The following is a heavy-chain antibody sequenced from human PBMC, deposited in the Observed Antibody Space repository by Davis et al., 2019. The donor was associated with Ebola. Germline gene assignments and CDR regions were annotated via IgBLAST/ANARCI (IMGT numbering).Heavy chain of an antibody. CDR1: GGTFSSYT. CDR3: AGIIRFLEWFHAKYYYYGMDV. J-gene: IGHJ6*04. CDR2: IIPILGIA. D-gene: IGHD3-3*01. Sequence: AASVKVSCKASGGTFSSYTISWVRQAPGQGLEWMGRIIPILGIANYAQKFQGRVTITADESTSTAYMELSSLRSEDTAVYYCAGIIRFLEWFHAKYYYYGMDVWGKGTTVTVSS. V-gene: IGHV1-69*02.